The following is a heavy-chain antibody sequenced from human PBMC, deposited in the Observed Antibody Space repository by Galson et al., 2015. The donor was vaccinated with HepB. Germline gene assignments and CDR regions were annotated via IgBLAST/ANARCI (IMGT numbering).Heavy chain of an antibody. V-gene: IGHV3-11*06. D-gene: IGHD4-17*01. Sequence: SLRLSCAASGFTFSDYYMSWIRQAPGKGLEWVSYISSSAIYTNYADSVKGRFTISRDNAKNSLHIQLNSLRAEDTAVYYCARVAASDYGDHAHFDYWGQGTLVPVSS. J-gene: IGHJ4*02. CDR1: GFTFSDYY. CDR2: ISSSAIYT. CDR3: ARVAASDYGDHAHFDY.